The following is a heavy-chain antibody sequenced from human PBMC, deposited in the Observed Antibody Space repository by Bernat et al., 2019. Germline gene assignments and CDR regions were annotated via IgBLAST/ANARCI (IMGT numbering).Heavy chain of an antibody. D-gene: IGHD6-19*01. CDR2: ISYDGSNK. J-gene: IGHJ4*02. CDR1: GFTFSSYG. V-gene: IGHV3-30*18. Sequence: QVQLVESGGGVVQPGRSLRLSCAASGFTFSSYGMHWVRQAPGKGLEWVAVISYDGSNKYYADSVKGRFTISRDNSKNTLYLQMNSLRAEDTAVYYCAKGIDSSGWYYVDYWGQGPLVTVYS. CDR3: AKGIDSSGWYYVDY.